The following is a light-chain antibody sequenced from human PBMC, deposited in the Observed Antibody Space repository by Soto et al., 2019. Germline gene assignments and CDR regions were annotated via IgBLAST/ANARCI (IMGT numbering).Light chain of an antibody. CDR2: DAS. J-gene: IGKJ3*01. CDR1: QSVGYY. CDR3: QHYNGWPL. Sequence: IVLTQSPATLSVSPGERAPLACRALQSVGYYLAWYQQRPGQTPSLLLYDASTRATGIPARFSGSGSGTEVRLTSRSLQSEDFAIYYWQHYNGWPLFGPGTKVD. V-gene: IGKV3-15*01.